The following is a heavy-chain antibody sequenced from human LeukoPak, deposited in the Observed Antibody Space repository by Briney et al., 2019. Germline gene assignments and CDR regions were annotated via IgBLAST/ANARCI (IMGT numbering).Heavy chain of an antibody. CDR2: IYPGDSDT. CDR3: VRRGFCSGGDCYSAAFDI. CDR1: GYSLTTYW. V-gene: IGHV5-51*01. Sequence: PGESLKISCKGSGYSLTTYWIAWVRQMPWKGLEWMGIIYPGDSDTRYSPSFHGQVTISADKSISTAYLQWSSLKASDTAMYYCVRRGFCSGGDCYSAAFDIWGQGTVATVSS. J-gene: IGHJ3*02. D-gene: IGHD2-15*01.